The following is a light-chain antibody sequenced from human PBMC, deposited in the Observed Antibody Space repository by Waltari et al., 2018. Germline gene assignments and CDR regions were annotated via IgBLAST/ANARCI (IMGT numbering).Light chain of an antibody. CDR1: ILAKQY. CDR3: QSTVSSGTYTGL. J-gene: IGLJ2*01. CDR2: KNS. V-gene: IGLV3-25*03. Sequence: YELTQTPSMSVSPGQTASITCSGDILAKQYGHWYQQKSGQAPVLIIYKNSERPSGIPERFSGSSSGTIVTLTISDVQSEDEADYYCQSTVSSGTYTGLFGGGTKLNVL.